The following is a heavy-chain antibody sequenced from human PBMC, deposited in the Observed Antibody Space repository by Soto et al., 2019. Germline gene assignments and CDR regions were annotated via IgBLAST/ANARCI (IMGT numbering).Heavy chain of an antibody. J-gene: IGHJ6*02. CDR2: INHSGST. D-gene: IGHD4-17*01. V-gene: IGHV4-34*01. Sequence: SETLSLTCAVYGGSFSGYYWSWIRQPPGKGREWIGEINHSGSTNYNPSLKSRVTISVDTSKNQFSLKLSSVTAADTAVYYCARRLRLRTTHKRYYYYYGMDVWGQGTTVTVSS. CDR1: GGSFSGYY. CDR3: ARRLRLRTTHKRYYYYYGMDV.